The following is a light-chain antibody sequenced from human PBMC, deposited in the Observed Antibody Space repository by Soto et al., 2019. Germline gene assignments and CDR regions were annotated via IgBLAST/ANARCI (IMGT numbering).Light chain of an antibody. V-gene: IGKV3-11*01. Sequence: EIVLTQSPATLSLSPGERANLSCRASQSVSDRLAWYQQKPGQAPRLLIFDASNRATGIPRRFSGSGSGTDFPLTISSLEPDDFATYYCQQRNFRPEVTFGGGTKVE. CDR1: QSVSDR. J-gene: IGKJ4*01. CDR3: QQRNFRPEVT. CDR2: DAS.